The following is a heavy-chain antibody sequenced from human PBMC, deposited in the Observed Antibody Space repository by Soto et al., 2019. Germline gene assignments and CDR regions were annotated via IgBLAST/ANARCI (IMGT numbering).Heavy chain of an antibody. CDR3: ARVSVGATTSYYYGMDV. Sequence: GGSLRLSCAASGFTVSSNYMSWVRQAPGKGLEWVSVIYSGGSTYYADSVKGRFTISRDNSKNTLYLQMNSLRAEDTAVYSCARVSVGATTSYYYGMDVWGQGTTVTVSS. J-gene: IGHJ6*02. CDR2: IYSGGST. V-gene: IGHV3-66*01. CDR1: GFTVSSNY. D-gene: IGHD1-26*01.